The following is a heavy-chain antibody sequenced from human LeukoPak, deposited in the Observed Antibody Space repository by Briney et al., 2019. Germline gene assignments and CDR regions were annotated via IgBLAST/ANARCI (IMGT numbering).Heavy chain of an antibody. J-gene: IGHJ5*02. CDR2: IIPIFGTA. CDR1: GGTFSSYA. Sequence: ASVKVSCKASGGTFSSYAISWVRQAPGQGLEWMGGIIPIFGTANYAQKFQGRVTITADKSTSTAYMELSSLRSEDTAVYYCARVSGGLPAVYNWFDPWGQGTLVTVSS. D-gene: IGHD2-2*01. CDR3: ARVSGGLPAVYNWFDP. V-gene: IGHV1-69*06.